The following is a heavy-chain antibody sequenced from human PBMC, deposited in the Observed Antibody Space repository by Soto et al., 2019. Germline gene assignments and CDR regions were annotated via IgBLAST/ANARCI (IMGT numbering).Heavy chain of an antibody. CDR3: AREFTYDILTGYPSPPDY. CDR1: GFIYSSYA. D-gene: IGHD3-9*01. J-gene: IGHJ4*02. CDR2: ISYDGSTK. V-gene: IGHV3-30-3*01. Sequence: GGSLSLCCAASGFIYSSYAMYWVRPAPGKGLEWVAVISYDGSTKYYTDSVKGRFTITRDNSKNALYLQMNSLRAENTVVYYCAREFTYDILTGYPSPPDYWGQGTLVTVSS.